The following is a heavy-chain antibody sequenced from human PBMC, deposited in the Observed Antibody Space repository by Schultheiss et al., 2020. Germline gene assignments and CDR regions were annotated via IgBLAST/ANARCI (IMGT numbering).Heavy chain of an antibody. V-gene: IGHV1-3*01. J-gene: IGHJ5*02. CDR1: GYTFTGYY. CDR2: INAGNGNT. Sequence: ASVKVSCKASGYTFTGYYMHWVRQAPGQRLEWMGWINAGNGNTKYSQKFQGRVTITRDTSASTAYMELSSLRSDDTAVYYCARGTYYDILTGFGNWFDPWGQGTLVTVSS. CDR3: ARGTYYDILTGFGNWFDP. D-gene: IGHD3-9*01.